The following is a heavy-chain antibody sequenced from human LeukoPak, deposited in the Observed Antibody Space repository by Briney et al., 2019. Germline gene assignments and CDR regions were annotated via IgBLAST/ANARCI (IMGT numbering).Heavy chain of an antibody. Sequence: SAYNGNTNYAQKLQGRVTMTTDTSTSTAYMELRSLRSDDTAVYYCARERMVRGVIITVSDYWGQGTLVTVSS. CDR2: SAYNGNT. V-gene: IGHV1-18*01. CDR3: ARERMVRGVIITVSDY. J-gene: IGHJ4*02. D-gene: IGHD3-10*01.